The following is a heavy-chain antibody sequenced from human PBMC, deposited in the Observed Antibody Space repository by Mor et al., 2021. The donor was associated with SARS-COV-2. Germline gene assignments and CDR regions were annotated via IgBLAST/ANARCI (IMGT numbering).Heavy chain of an antibody. J-gene: IGHJ4*02. CDR3: ARDRGGYSGYEGNDY. V-gene: IGHV3-66*01. D-gene: IGHD5-12*01. Sequence: GRFTISRDNSKNTLYLQMNSLRAEDTAVYYCARDRGGYSGYEGNDYWGQGTLLTVSS.